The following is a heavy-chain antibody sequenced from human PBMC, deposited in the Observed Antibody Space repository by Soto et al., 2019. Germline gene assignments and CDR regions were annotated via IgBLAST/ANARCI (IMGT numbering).Heavy chain of an antibody. V-gene: IGHV1-2*02. CDR3: ARGYSTGWANIFYYYAMDV. J-gene: IGHJ6*02. Sequence: ASVKVSCKTSGYTFTGFYIHWVRQAPGQGLEWMGWINPSIGGTEYALKFQGRVTMTGDTSSSTAYMALSTLRSDDTAVYYCARGYSTGWANIFYYYAMDVWGQGTTVTVSS. CDR1: GYTFTGFY. CDR2: INPSIGGT. D-gene: IGHD6-19*01.